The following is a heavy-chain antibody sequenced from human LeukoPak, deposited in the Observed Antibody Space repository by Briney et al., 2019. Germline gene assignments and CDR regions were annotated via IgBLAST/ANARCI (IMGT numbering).Heavy chain of an antibody. CDR1: GYSFTSYW. CDR3: ARQDGEGAYYFAY. V-gene: IGHV5-51*01. J-gene: IGHJ4*02. CDR2: IYPGDSDT. D-gene: IGHD3-16*01. Sequence: GESLKISCKGSGYSFTSYWIGWVRQMPGKGLELMGIIYPGDSDTRYSPSFQGQVTISADKSISTAYLQWSGLKASDTAMYYCARQDGEGAYYFAYWGQGTLVTVSS.